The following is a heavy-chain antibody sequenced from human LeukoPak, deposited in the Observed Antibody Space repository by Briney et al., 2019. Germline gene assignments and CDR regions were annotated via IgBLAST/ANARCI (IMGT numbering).Heavy chain of an antibody. D-gene: IGHD6-19*01. V-gene: IGHV4-61*02. CDR3: ARARASGWKLYNWLDP. J-gene: IGHJ5*02. CDR1: GGSISSGSYY. CDR2: IYTSGST. Sequence: SETLSLTCTVSGGSISSGSYYWSWIRQPAGKGLEWIGRIYTSGSTNYNPSLKSRVTISVDTSKNQFSLKLSSVTAADTAVYYCARARASGWKLYNWLDPWGQGTLVTVSS.